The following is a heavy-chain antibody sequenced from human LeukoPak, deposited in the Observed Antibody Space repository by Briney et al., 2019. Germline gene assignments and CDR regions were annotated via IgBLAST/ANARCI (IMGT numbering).Heavy chain of an antibody. V-gene: IGHV4-59*11. CDR2: VYHSGST. CDR1: GASFTSHY. J-gene: IGHJ4*02. CDR3: AASKPNSDNVMSY. Sequence: SETLSLTCTVSGASFTSHYWIWIRQPPGKGLEWIGYVYHSGSTKYNPSLKSRVTLSVDTSKSQFSLTLSSVTAADTAVYYCAASKPNSDNVMSYWGLGTLVTVST. D-gene: IGHD1-26*01.